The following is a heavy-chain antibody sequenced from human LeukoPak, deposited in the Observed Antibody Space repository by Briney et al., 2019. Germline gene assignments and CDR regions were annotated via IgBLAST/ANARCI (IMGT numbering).Heavy chain of an antibody. V-gene: IGHV3-7*01. CDR3: ARDPSGSPVFDP. CDR2: IKQDGSVR. CDR1: GFTFSSYW. J-gene: IGHJ5*02. Sequence: GGSLRLSCAASGFTFSSYWMNWVRQAPGKGLEWVANIKQDGSVRNYVDSVKGRFTISRDNAKNSLFLQMNSLRAEDTAVYYCARDPSGSPVFDPWGQGTLVTVSS. D-gene: IGHD3-10*01.